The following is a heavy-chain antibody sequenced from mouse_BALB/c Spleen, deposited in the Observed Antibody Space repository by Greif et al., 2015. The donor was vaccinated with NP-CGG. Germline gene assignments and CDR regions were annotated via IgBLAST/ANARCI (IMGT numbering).Heavy chain of an antibody. CDR2: IYPGDGDT. Sequence: QVQLQQSGAELVRPGSSVKISCKASGYAFSSYWMNWVKQRPGQGLEWIGQIYPGDGDTNYNGKFKGKATLTADKSSSTAYVQLSSLTSEDSAVYFCARYDYDYDAMDYWGRGTSVTVSS. CDR3: ARYDYDYDAMDY. CDR1: GYAFSSYW. J-gene: IGHJ4*01. D-gene: IGHD2-4*01. V-gene: IGHV1-80*01.